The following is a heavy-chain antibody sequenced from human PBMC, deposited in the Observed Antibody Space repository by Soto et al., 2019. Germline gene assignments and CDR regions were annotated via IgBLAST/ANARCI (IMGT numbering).Heavy chain of an antibody. V-gene: IGHV4-30-2*01. Sequence: SQTLSLTCAVSGGSISSGGYSWSWIRQPPGKGLEWIGYIYHSGCTYYNPSLKSRVTISVDRSKNQFSVKLSSVTAADTPVSYCARVKYYYGSGSHKNRKWFDPWAEGTLVTVS. D-gene: IGHD3-10*01. CDR3: ARVKYYYGSGSHKNRKWFDP. CDR2: IYHSGCT. J-gene: IGHJ5*02. CDR1: GGSISSGGYS.